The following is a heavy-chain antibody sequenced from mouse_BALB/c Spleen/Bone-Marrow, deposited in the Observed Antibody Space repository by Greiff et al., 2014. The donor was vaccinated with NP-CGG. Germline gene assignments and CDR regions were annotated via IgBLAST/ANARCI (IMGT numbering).Heavy chain of an antibody. Sequence: VHVKQSGAELVKPGASVKLSCTASGFNIKDSYLHWVKQRPEQGLDWIGRIDPAKGNTNYDPKFRGKATITADTSSNTAYLQLSSLTSEDTAVYFCARNYPFAYWGQGTLVTVSA. D-gene: IGHD2-1*01. J-gene: IGHJ3*01. CDR2: IDPAKGNT. V-gene: IGHV14-3*02. CDR3: ARNYPFAY. CDR1: GFNIKDSY.